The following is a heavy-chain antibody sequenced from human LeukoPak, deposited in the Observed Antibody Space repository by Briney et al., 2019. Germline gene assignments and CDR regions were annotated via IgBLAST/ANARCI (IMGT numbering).Heavy chain of an antibody. CDR1: GFTFSSYE. V-gene: IGHV3-48*03. J-gene: IGHJ4*02. CDR3: ATYRQVLIPFES. D-gene: IGHD2-8*02. Sequence: PGGSLRLSCAASGFTFSSYEMNWVRQAPGKGLEWVSYISSSGSTIYYADSVKGRFTISRDNAKNSLYLQMNSLRAEDTAIYYCATYRQVLIPFESWGQGTLVAVSS. CDR2: ISSSGSTI.